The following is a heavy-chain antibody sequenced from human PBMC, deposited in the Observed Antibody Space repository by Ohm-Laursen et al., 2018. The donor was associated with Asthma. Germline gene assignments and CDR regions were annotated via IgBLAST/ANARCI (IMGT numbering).Heavy chain of an antibody. Sequence: SQTLSLTCAVYGGSFSGYYWSWIRQPPGKGLEWIGEINHSGSTNYNPSLKSRVTISVDTSKNQFSLKLSSVTAADTAVYYCARRGVSITMVRGVIITIGGYFDYWGQGTLVTVSS. V-gene: IGHV4-34*01. D-gene: IGHD3-10*01. CDR1: GGSFSGYY. CDR3: ARRGVSITMVRGVIITIGGYFDY. J-gene: IGHJ4*02. CDR2: INHSGST.